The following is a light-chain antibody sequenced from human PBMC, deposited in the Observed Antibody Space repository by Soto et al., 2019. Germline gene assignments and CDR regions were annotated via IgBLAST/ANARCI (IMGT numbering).Light chain of an antibody. Sequence: DIVLTQSPDSLAVSLGERATINCKSSQSVLYSSNNKNYLAWYQQKPGQPPKLLIYWASTRESGVPDRFSGSGSGTDFTLTISSLQAEDVAVYYCQQYYSIPPVFGPGTKVDI. CDR2: WAS. CDR3: QQYYSIPPV. CDR1: QSVLYSSNNKNY. V-gene: IGKV4-1*01. J-gene: IGKJ3*01.